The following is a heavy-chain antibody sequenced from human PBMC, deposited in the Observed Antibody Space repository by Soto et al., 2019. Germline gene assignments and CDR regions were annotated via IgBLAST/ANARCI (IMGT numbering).Heavy chain of an antibody. CDR2: IWYDGSNK. J-gene: IGHJ4*02. V-gene: IGHV3-33*01. Sequence: QVQLVESGGGVVQPGRSLRLSCAASGFTFSSYGMHWVRQAPGKGLEWVAVIWYDGSNKYYADSVKGRFTISRDNSKNTLYLQMNSLRAEDTAVYYCARVTNRGDLDYWGQGTLVTVSS. D-gene: IGHD4-17*01. CDR1: GFTFSSYG. CDR3: ARVTNRGDLDY.